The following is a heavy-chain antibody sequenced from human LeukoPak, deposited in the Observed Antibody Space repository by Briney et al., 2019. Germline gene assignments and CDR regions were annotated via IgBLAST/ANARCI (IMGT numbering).Heavy chain of an antibody. Sequence: SGGSLRLFCAASGFTFSSHWMSWVRQAPGKGLEWVANINQDASEKYYVNSVKGRFTISRDNAKNSLYLQMNSLRAEDTAVYFCARESTGFSIDYWGQGTLVTVSS. J-gene: IGHJ4*02. V-gene: IGHV3-7*01. CDR1: GFTFSSHW. CDR3: ARESTGFSIDY. CDR2: INQDASEK. D-gene: IGHD1-14*01.